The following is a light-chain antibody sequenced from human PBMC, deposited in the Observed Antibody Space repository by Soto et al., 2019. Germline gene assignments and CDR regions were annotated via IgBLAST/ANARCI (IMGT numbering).Light chain of an antibody. CDR1: ETISTF. Sequence: DIQMTQSPVSLSASVGDRVTITCRASETISTFLNWYQQKPGKAPKVLIFAASSLQSGVPSRFSGSGSGTDFALTISGPQPEDFATYYCQQSYNIPPTFGQGTKVDI. CDR3: QQSYNIPPT. J-gene: IGKJ1*01. CDR2: AAS. V-gene: IGKV1-39*01.